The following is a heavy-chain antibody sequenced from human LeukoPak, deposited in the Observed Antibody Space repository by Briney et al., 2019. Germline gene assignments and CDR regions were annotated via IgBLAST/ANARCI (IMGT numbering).Heavy chain of an antibody. CDR1: GFTFSSYW. V-gene: IGHV3-74*01. CDR2: INSDGSST. J-gene: IGHJ5*02. Sequence: GGSLRLSCAASGFTFSSYWMRWVRQAPGKGLVWVSRINSDGSSTNYADSVKSRFSISRDNAKNTLYLQMDSLRDEDTAVYYCASPKRGDAILPDHWGQGTLVTVSS. D-gene: IGHD3-10*01. CDR3: ASPKRGDAILPDH.